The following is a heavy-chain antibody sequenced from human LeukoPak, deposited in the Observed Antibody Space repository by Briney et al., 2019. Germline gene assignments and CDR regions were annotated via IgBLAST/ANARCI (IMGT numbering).Heavy chain of an antibody. CDR3: ARVTRSHSSPQIFDY. J-gene: IGHJ4*02. D-gene: IGHD3-22*01. Sequence: ASVKVSCKASAHTFTDNYIHWVRQAPGQGPEWMGWIVPNTGGTKYAQKFQARVTMTLDTSISTAYMELSRLRSDDTAVYYCARVTRSHSSPQIFDYWGQGTLVTVSS. CDR2: IVPNTGGT. V-gene: IGHV1-2*02. CDR1: AHTFTDNY.